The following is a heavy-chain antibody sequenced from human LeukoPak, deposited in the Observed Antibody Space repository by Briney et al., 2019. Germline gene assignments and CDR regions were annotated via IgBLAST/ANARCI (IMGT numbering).Heavy chain of an antibody. CDR3: ARERAFDI. J-gene: IGHJ3*02. V-gene: IGHV4-59*01. Sequence: SETLSLTCTVSGGSISSYYWSWIRQPPGKGLEWIGYIYYSGSTNYNPSLKSRVTISADTSKNQFSLKLSSVTAADTAVYYCARERAFDIWGQGTMVTVSS. CDR2: IYYSGST. CDR1: GGSISSYY.